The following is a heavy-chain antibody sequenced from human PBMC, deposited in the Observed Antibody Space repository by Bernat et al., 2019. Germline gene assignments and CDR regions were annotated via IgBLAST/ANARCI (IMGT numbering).Heavy chain of an antibody. Sequence: QVQLVESGGGVVQPGRSLRLSCAASGFTFSSYAMHWVRQAPGKGLEWVAVISYDGSNKYYADSVKGRFTISRDNSKNTLYLQMNSLRAEDTAVYYCASPGLGDYEGYYFDYWGQGTLVTVSS. J-gene: IGHJ4*02. D-gene: IGHD4-17*01. CDR3: ASPGLGDYEGYYFDY. CDR2: ISYDGSNK. CDR1: GFTFSSYA. V-gene: IGHV3-30*01.